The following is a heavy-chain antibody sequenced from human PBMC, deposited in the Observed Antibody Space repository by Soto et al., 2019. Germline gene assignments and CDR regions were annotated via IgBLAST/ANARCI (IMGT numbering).Heavy chain of an antibody. J-gene: IGHJ6*02. V-gene: IGHV4-34*01. CDR1: GGSFSGYY. CDR3: AIGNTNRFLFFRVLARLCYGMDL. CDR2: INHSGST. D-gene: IGHD3-3*01. Sequence: PSETLSLTCAVYGGSFSGYYWSWIRQPPGKGLEWIGEINHSGSTNYNPSLKSRVTISVDTSKNQFSLKLSSVTAADTAVYYCAIGNTNRFLFFRVLARLCYGMDLWGQGTKVTVSS.